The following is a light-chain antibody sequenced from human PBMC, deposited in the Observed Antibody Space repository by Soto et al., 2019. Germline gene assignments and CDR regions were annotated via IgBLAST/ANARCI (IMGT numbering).Light chain of an antibody. J-gene: IGLJ7*01. CDR2: LNSDGSH. CDR1: SGHSSYA. V-gene: IGLV4-69*01. CDR3: QTWGTGIHV. Sequence: QLVLTQSPSASASLGASVKLTCTLSSGHSSYAIAWHQQQPEKGPRYLMKLNSDGSHSKGDGIPDRFSGSSSGAARYLTISSLQSEDEADYCCQTWGTGIHVFGGGTQLTVL.